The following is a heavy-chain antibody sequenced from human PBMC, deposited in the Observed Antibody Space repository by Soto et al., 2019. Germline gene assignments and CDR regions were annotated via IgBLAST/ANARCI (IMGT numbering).Heavy chain of an antibody. CDR1: GYTFTSYA. V-gene: IGHV1-3*01. D-gene: IGHD2-15*01. J-gene: IGHJ4*02. CDR3: ARGTVVTHFDY. CDR2: INAGSGNT. Sequence: ASVKVSCQASGYTFTSYAMHWVRQAPGQRLEWMGWINAGSGNTKYSQKFQGRVTITRDTSASTAYMELSSLRSEDTAVYYCARGTVVTHFDYWGQGTLVTVSS.